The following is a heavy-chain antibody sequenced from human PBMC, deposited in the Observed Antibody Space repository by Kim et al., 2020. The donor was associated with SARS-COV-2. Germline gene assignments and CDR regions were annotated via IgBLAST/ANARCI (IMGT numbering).Heavy chain of an antibody. Sequence: GGSLRLSYAASGFTFSDYYMTWIRQAPGKGLEWISYISSSGSHTSYADSVKGRFTISRDNAKNSLFLQLHSLRAEDTAVYYCVSEPIVYCNGVDCGHHF. CDR3: VSEPIVYCNGVDCGHHF. CDR2: ISSSGSHT. D-gene: IGHD2-15*01. V-gene: IGHV3-11*05. CDR1: GFTFSDYY. J-gene: IGHJ4*01.